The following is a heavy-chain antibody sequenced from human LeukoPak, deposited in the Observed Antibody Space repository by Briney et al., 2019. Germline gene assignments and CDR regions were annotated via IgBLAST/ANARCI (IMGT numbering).Heavy chain of an antibody. CDR3: TRRDDFWSGSGDY. Sequence: GGSPRLSCAASGLTFSGSAIHWVRQASGKGLEWVGRIRSKGNNYATAYAASVKGRFTISRDDSKNTAYVQMNSLKTEDTAVYYCTRRDDFWSGSGDYWGQGTLVTVSS. CDR1: GLTFSGSA. J-gene: IGHJ4*02. D-gene: IGHD3-3*01. V-gene: IGHV3-73*01. CDR2: IRSKGNNYAT.